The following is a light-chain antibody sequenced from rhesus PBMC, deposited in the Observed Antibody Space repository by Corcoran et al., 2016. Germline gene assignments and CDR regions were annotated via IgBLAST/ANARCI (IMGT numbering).Light chain of an antibody. CDR3: QQYYSTPYS. V-gene: IGKV4-1*01. J-gene: IGKJ2*01. Sequence: DIVMTQSPDSLAVSLGERVTINCKSSQSLLYSSNNKNYLAWYQQKPGQAPKLLIYLASTRESGVPNRFSGSGSGTDVTLTISGLQAEDVAVYYCQQYYSTPYSFGQGTKVEIK. CDR2: LAS. CDR1: QSLLYSSNNKNY.